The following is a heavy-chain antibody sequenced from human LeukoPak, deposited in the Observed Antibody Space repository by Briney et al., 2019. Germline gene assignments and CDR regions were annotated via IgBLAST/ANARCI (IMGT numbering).Heavy chain of an antibody. J-gene: IGHJ5*02. D-gene: IGHD3-3*01. V-gene: IGHV1-2*02. CDR2: INPNSGGT. Sequence: GASVTVSCKASGYTFTVYYMHWVRQAPGQGLEWMGWINPNSGGTNYAQKFQGRVTMTRDTSISTAYMELSRLRSDDTAVYYCARDITIFGVVRNWFDPWGQGTLVTVSS. CDR1: GYTFTVYY. CDR3: ARDITIFGVVRNWFDP.